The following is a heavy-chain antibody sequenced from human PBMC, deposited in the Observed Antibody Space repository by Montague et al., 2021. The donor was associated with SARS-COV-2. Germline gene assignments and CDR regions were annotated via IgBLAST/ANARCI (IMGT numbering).Heavy chain of an antibody. D-gene: IGHD6-13*01. J-gene: IGHJ6*02. Sequence: SETLSLTCTVSGGCMSNCFWGWIRRPPVKTLVWIRHRIYTGRTDYKPSLESRVTISVDRSNNQFSLSLRSVTAADTAVYFCARWTPLRPGYNSSRGYHYGMDVWGQGTTVTVSS. CDR1: GGCMSNCF. V-gene: IGHV4-59*01. CDR3: ARWTPLRPGYNSSRGYHYGMDV. CDR2: RIYTGRT.